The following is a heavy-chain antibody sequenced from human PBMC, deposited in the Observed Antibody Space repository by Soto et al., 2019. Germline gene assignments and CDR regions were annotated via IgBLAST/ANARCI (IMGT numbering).Heavy chain of an antibody. CDR1: GYTFTSYY. Sequence: ASVKVSCKASGYTFTSYYMHWVRQAPGQGLEWMGIINPSSGSTSYAQKFQGRVTMTRDTSTSTVYMELSSLRSEDTAVYYCARDSSPYYYDSSGYYGYWGQGTLVTVS. V-gene: IGHV1-46*01. CDR2: INPSSGST. CDR3: ARDSSPYYYDSSGYYGY. J-gene: IGHJ4*02. D-gene: IGHD3-22*01.